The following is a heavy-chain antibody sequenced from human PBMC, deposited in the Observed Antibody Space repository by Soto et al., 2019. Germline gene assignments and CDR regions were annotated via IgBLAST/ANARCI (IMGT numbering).Heavy chain of an antibody. V-gene: IGHV4-30-2*01. CDR1: GGSISSGGYS. CDR2: IYHSGST. CDR3: ARDSPLDTAMELNYYYSGMDA. Sequence: SETLSLTCAVSGGSISSGGYSWSWIRQPPGKGLEWIGYIYHSGSTYYNPSLKSRVTISVDRSKNQFSLKLSSVTAADTAVYYCARDSPLDTAMELNYYYSGMDAWGQGTTVTVSS. J-gene: IGHJ6*02. D-gene: IGHD5-18*01.